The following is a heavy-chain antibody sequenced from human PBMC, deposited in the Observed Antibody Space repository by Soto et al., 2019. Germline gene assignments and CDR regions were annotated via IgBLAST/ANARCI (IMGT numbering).Heavy chain of an antibody. V-gene: IGHV4-31*03. J-gene: IGHJ4*02. Sequence: SETLSLTCTVSGGSISSGGYYWSWIRQHPGKGLEWIGYIYYSGSTYYNPSLKSRVTISVDTSKNQFSLKLSSVTAADTAVYYCARGENQILTGYSITHRLDYWGQGTRVTVSS. CDR3: ARGENQILTGYSITHRLDY. CDR2: IYYSGST. D-gene: IGHD3-9*01. CDR1: GGSISSGGYY.